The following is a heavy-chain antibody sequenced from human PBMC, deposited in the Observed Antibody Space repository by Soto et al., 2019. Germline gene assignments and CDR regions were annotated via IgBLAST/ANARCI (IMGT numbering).Heavy chain of an antibody. V-gene: IGHV4-34*02. CDR3: ARAASPREQIVMTPAPGDYFDY. CDR2: VNHRGSA. CDR1: VGSFSGYS. J-gene: IGHJ4*02. Sequence: QVQLQQWGAGLLKPSETLSLTCAVYVGSFSGYSWTWICQSPGKGLEWIGDVNHRGSAKYNPSLRSRVTISVDTSKNQFSLKWKSVTAADTALYFWARAASPREQIVMTPAPGDYFDYWGQGTLVTLSS. D-gene: IGHD1-26*01.